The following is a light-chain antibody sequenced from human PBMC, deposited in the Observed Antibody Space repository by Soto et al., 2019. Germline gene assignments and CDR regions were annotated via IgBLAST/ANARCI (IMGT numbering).Light chain of an antibody. V-gene: IGKV1-39*01. CDR2: GAS. CDR1: PSISSY. CDR3: QQSYSSSA. Sequence: SQMTQSPSSMSASVGDRVTITCRASPSISSYLNSYQQKPGKAPKLLIYGASNLQSGVPSRFSGNGSGTDFTLTISSLQPEDFETYYCQQSYSSSAFGQGTKVEI. J-gene: IGKJ1*01.